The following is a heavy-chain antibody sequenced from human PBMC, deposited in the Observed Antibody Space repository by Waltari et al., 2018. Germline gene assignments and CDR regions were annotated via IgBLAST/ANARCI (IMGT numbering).Heavy chain of an antibody. J-gene: IGHJ3*02. CDR1: GDSISSTSAA. Sequence: QVQLQQSGPGLVKPSQTLSLTCAIPGDSISSTSAAWNWIRQSPSRGLEWLGGTYYRSTWYTDYAVSVKSRLTINPDTSKNQFSLQLTSVTPEDTAVYYCARDSYDGSGNDAFDIWGQGTMVTVSS. CDR3: ARDSYDGSGNDAFDI. V-gene: IGHV6-1*01. CDR2: TYYRSTWYT. D-gene: IGHD3-22*01.